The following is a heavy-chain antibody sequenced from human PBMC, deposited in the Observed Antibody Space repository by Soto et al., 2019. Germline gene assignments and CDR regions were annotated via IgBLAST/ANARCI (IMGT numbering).Heavy chain of an antibody. V-gene: IGHV1-24*01. CDR3: ARDEWIAVAGIFEH. CDR1: GYTLTELS. CDR2: FDPEDGET. D-gene: IGHD6-19*01. Sequence: ASVKVSCKVSGYTLTELSMHWVRQAPGKGLEWMGGFDPEDGETIYAQKLQGRVTMTTDTSTGTAYMELSSLRSDDTAVYYCARDEWIAVAGIFEHWGQGTLVTV. J-gene: IGHJ1*01.